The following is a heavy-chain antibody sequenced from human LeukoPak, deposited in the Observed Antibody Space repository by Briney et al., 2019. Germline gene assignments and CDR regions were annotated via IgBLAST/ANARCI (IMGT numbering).Heavy chain of an antibody. CDR2: IKQDGSDK. CDR3: AREGPSVTPYY. Sequence: PGGSLRLSCAASGLTFSTNWMSWVRQAPGKGLEWVANIKQDGSDKNYVDSVKGRFTIPRDNAKNSLYLQMNSLRAEDTAVYYCAREGPSVTPYYWGQGTLVTVSS. CDR1: GLTFSTNW. V-gene: IGHV3-7*01. J-gene: IGHJ4*02. D-gene: IGHD4-17*01.